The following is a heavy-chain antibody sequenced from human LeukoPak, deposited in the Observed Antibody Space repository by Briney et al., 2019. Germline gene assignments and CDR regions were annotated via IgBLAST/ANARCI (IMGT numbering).Heavy chain of an antibody. J-gene: IGHJ3*02. Sequence: ASVKVSCKASGYTFTSYGISWVRQAPGQRLEWMGWINDGNGNTKYSQEFQGRVTITRDTSASTAYMELRSLRSDDTAVYYCARDWGPYDAFDIWAKGQWSPSLQ. CDR2: INDGNGNT. D-gene: IGHD7-27*01. CDR3: ARDWGPYDAFDI. CDR1: GYTFTSYG. V-gene: IGHV1-18*01.